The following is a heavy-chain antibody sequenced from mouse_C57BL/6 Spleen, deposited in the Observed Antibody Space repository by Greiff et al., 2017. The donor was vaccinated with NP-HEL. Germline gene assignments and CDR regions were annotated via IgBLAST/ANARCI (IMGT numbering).Heavy chain of an antibody. J-gene: IGHJ1*03. Sequence: VQLQQSGAELVKPGASVKISCKASGYAFSSYWMNWVKQRPGKGLEWIGQIYPGDGDTTYNGQFKGKATLTADKSSSTAYMQLSSLTSEDSAVYFGARRDGSSYDWYFDVWGTGTTVTVSA. V-gene: IGHV1-80*01. CDR2: IYPGDGDT. D-gene: IGHD1-1*01. CDR1: GYAFSSYW. CDR3: ARRDGSSYDWYFDV.